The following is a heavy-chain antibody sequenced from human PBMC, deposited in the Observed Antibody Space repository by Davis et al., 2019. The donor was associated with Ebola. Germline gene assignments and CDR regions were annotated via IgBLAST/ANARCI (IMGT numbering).Heavy chain of an antibody. J-gene: IGHJ4*02. CDR2: INTYTGKP. CDR1: GYTFTYYG. CDR3: ARDWELLDY. D-gene: IGHD1-26*01. Sequence: AASVKVSCKTSGYTFTYYGVNWVRQAPGQGLEWMGWINTYTGKPTYDQGFTGRFVLSLDTSVSTAYLQISSLQAEDTAVYYCARDWELLDYWGQGTLVTVSS. V-gene: IGHV7-4-1*02.